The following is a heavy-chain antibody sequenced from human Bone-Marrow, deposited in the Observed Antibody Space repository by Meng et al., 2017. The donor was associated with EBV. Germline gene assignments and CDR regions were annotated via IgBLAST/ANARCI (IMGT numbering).Heavy chain of an antibody. CDR2: IYHSGST. V-gene: IGHV4-39*07. J-gene: IGHJ2*01. CDR1: GGSITTTNYY. Sequence: QLRLQESGPGLVKPSETLSLTCTVSGGSITTTNYYWGWVRQAPGKGPEWIGEIYHSGSTNYNPSLKSRVTISIDKSKNQFSLKLNSVTAADTAVYYCAREIRRWTEYFDLWGRGTLVTVSS. CDR3: AREIRRWTEYFDL. D-gene: IGHD3/OR15-3a*01.